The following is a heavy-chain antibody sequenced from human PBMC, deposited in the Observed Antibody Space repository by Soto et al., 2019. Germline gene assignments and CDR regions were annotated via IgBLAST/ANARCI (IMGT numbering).Heavy chain of an antibody. D-gene: IGHD3-9*01. CDR3: AHRFDCYCFDY. CDR2: IYWDDDK. V-gene: IGHV2-5*02. Sequence: QITLKESGPTLVKPTQTLTLTCNFSGFSLSTSEVGVGWIRQPPGKALEWLALIYWDDDKRYSPSLKSRLTSTKDTSKNQVVLTITNMDPVDTATYYCAHRFDCYCFDYWGQGTLVTVSS. CDR1: GFSLSTSEVG. J-gene: IGHJ4*02.